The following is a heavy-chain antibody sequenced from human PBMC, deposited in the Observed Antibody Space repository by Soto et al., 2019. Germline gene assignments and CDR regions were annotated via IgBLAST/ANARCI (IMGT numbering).Heavy chain of an antibody. Sequence: ASVKVSCKASGYTFTSYDINWVRQATGQGLEWMGWMNPNSGNTGYAQKFQGRVTMTRNTSISTAYMELSSLRSEDTAVYYCARGGDIVLMVYARDYYYGMDVWGQGTTVTVS. D-gene: IGHD2-8*01. CDR1: GYTFTSYD. CDR3: ARGGDIVLMVYARDYYYGMDV. J-gene: IGHJ6*02. CDR2: MNPNSGNT. V-gene: IGHV1-8*01.